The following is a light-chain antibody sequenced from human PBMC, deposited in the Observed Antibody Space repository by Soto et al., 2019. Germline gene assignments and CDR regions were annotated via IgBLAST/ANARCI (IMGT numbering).Light chain of an antibody. V-gene: IGKV3-20*01. Sequence: EIVLTQSPGTLSLSPGERATLSCRASQSVSSSYLVWYQQKPGQAPRLLIYGASSRATGIPDRFSGSGSGTDLTLTISRLEPEDFAVYYCQQYGSSPPRTFGQGTKVEIK. CDR3: QQYGSSPPRT. J-gene: IGKJ1*01. CDR1: QSVSSSY. CDR2: GAS.